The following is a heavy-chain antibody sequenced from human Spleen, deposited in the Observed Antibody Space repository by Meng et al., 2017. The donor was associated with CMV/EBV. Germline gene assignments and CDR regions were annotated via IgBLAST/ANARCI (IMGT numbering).Heavy chain of an antibody. CDR3: ARGAVIVPADINYYYYGMDV. Sequence: ASVKVSCKASGYTFTSYGISWVRQAPGQGLEWMGWISAYNGNTNYAQKLQGRVTMTTDISTSTAYMELRSLRSDDTAVYYCARGAVIVPADINYYYYGMDVWGQGTTVTVSS. V-gene: IGHV1-18*01. D-gene: IGHD2-2*01. J-gene: IGHJ6*02. CDR2: ISAYNGNT. CDR1: GYTFTSYG.